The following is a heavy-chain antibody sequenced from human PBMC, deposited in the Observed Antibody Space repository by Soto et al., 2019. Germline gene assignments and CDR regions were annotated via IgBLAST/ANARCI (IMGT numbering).Heavy chain of an antibody. CDR1: GFTFSDYS. V-gene: IGHV3-11*04. CDR2: IESPGRTL. CDR3: ARHAARNYIDS. Sequence: GGSLRLSCVASGFTFSDYSMGWIRQDAGKGLEASACIESPGRTLSEAVSVRRRFTISSDTAEKSVYLQMDSLSADDTAVYYCARHAARNYIDSWGQGNPVTVSS. J-gene: IGHJ4*02. D-gene: IGHD6-6*01.